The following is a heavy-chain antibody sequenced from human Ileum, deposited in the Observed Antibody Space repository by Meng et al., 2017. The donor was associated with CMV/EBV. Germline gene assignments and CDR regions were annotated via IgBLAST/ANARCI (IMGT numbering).Heavy chain of an antibody. CDR1: GNTFTGYG. CDR3: AKDSDSGWYPTTLDM. D-gene: IGHD6-19*01. J-gene: IGHJ3*02. V-gene: IGHV3-30*02. CDR2: IRHDGSNE. Sequence: GESLKISCAASGNTFTGYGMHWVRQAPGKGPEWVTFIRHDGSNEQYADSVRGRFTISRDNSNNMLYLQMDSLRSEDTAVYFCAKDSDSGWYPTTLDMWGQGTMVTVSS.